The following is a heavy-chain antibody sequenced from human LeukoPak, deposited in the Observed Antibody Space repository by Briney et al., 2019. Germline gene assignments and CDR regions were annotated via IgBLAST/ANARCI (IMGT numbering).Heavy chain of an antibody. J-gene: IGHJ3*02. CDR1: RYIFINYA. Sequence: ASVKVSCMASRYIFINYAVHSVRPAPGQRHEWMGWINVGKGNTEYSQKFHGRITLTRDTSANTAYMELSSLRSEDTAVYYCARDGYSYGRDAFDIWGQGTMVTVSS. CDR2: INVGKGNT. CDR3: ARDGYSYGRDAFDI. V-gene: IGHV1-3*01. D-gene: IGHD5-18*01.